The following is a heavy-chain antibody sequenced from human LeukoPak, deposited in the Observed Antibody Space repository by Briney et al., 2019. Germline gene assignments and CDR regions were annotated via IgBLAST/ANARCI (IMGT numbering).Heavy chain of an antibody. Sequence: PGGSLRLSCAASGFTFSSYAMSWVRQAPGKGLEWVSAISGSGGSTYYADSVKGRFTISRDNSKNTLYLQMNSLRAEDTAVYYCAKRRGCSSTSCSPHFDYWGQGTLVTVSS. CDR3: AKRRGCSSTSCSPHFDY. CDR2: ISGSGGST. CDR1: GFTFSSYA. J-gene: IGHJ4*02. D-gene: IGHD2-2*01. V-gene: IGHV3-23*01.